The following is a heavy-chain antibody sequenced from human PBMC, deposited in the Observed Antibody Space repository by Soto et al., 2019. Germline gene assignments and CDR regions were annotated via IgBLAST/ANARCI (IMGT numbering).Heavy chain of an antibody. D-gene: IGHD2-21*01. V-gene: IGHV4-59*01. CDR1: SGSISRYY. CDR2: IYYSGRT. J-gene: IGHJ4*02. Sequence: SETRSLTCTVSSGSISRYYWNWIRQPPGKGLEWIGYIYYSGRTKYNPSLKSRVSISVDTSKNQFSLKLSSVTAAATALYFCAGVGGVDCYNYFDYLGQGTQVTVSS. CDR3: AGVGGVDCYNYFDY.